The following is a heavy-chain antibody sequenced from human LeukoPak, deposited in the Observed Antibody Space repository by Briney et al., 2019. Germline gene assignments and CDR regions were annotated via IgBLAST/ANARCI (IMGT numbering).Heavy chain of an antibody. Sequence: GGSLRLSCAASGFTFSSYGMHWVRQAPGRGLEWVAVISYDGSNKYYADSVKGRFTISRDNSKSTLYLQMNSLRAEDTAVYYCANDNYYGSGTPSGWGQGTLVTVSS. CDR2: ISYDGSNK. CDR3: ANDNYYGSGTPSG. CDR1: GFTFSSYG. V-gene: IGHV3-30*18. D-gene: IGHD3-10*01. J-gene: IGHJ4*02.